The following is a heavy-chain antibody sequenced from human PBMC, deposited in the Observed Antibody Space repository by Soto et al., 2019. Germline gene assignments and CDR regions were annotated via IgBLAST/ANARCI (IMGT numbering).Heavy chain of an antibody. D-gene: IGHD6-19*01. CDR3: AKGQWLVRDDFDY. V-gene: IGHV3-23*01. CDR2: ISGSGGST. Sequence: GGPLSLPWAASGFTLATNAISWVRQAPGKGLEWVSAISGSGGSTYYADPVKGRFTISRDNSKNTLYLQMNSLRAEDTAVYYCAKGQWLVRDDFDYWGQGTLVTVSS. CDR1: GFTLATNA. J-gene: IGHJ4*02.